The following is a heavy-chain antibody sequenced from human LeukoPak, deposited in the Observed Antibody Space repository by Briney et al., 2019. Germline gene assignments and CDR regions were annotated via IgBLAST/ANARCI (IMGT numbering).Heavy chain of an antibody. V-gene: IGHV1-3*01. CDR2: INAGSDNT. Sequence: ASVKVSCKASGYTFTSYAMHWVRQAPGQRLEWMGWINAGSDNTKYSQKFQGRVTITRDTSASTAYMELSSLRSEDTAVYFCARDRGLLVFDYWGQGTLVTVSS. J-gene: IGHJ4*02. CDR3: ARDRGLLVFDY. D-gene: IGHD3-10*01. CDR1: GYTFTSYA.